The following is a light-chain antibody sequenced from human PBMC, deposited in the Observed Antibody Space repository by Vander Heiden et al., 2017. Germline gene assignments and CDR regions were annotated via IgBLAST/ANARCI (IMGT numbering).Light chain of an antibody. CDR3: RQYDHYPWT. CDR2: AAS. Sequence: AIQMTQSPSSLSASVGDRVTITCRASQGIRNDLGWYQQKPGKAPKLLIYAASSLQSGVPSRFSRSGSGTDFTLTISSLQPEDFATYYCRQYDHYPWTFGQWTKVEIK. V-gene: IGKV1-6*01. CDR1: QGIRND. J-gene: IGKJ1*01.